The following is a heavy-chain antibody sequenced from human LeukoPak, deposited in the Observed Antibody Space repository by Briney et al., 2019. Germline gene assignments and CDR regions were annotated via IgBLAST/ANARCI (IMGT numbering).Heavy chain of an antibody. Sequence: SETLSLTCTVSGYSISSGYYWGWIRQPPGKRLEWVGSIHSSGNTYYDPTLKSRVTISVDTSKNQFSLNLTSVTAADAAVYYCARDLGYSGFDWAPWGQGTLVTVSS. J-gene: IGHJ5*02. CDR3: ARDLGYSGFDWAP. CDR2: IHSSGNT. V-gene: IGHV4-38-2*02. D-gene: IGHD5-12*01. CDR1: GYSISSGYY.